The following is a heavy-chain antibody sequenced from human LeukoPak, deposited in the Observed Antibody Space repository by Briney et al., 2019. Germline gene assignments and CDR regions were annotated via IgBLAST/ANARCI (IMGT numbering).Heavy chain of an antibody. D-gene: IGHD6-19*01. CDR2: ISGSGGST. V-gene: IGHV3-23*01. J-gene: IGHJ4*02. CDR1: GFTFSSYA. Sequence: GGSLRLSCAASGFTFSSYAISWVRQAPGKGLEWVSAISGSGGSTYYADSVKSRFTISRDNSKNTLYLQMNSLRAEDTAVYYCAKDRRYGSGWSRDDYWGQGTMVTVSS. CDR3: AKDRRYGSGWSRDDY.